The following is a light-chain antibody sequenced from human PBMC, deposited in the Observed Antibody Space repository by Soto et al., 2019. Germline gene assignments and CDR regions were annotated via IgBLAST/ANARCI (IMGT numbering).Light chain of an antibody. J-gene: IGLJ1*01. CDR1: SSDVGGYNF. V-gene: IGLV2-11*01. CDR3: CSYAGTYTYV. Sequence: QPVLSQPRSVSGSPGQSVTISCTGTSSDVGGYNFVSWYQQHPGKAPKLMIYDVSKRPSGVPNRFSGSKSGNTASLTISGLQAEEEADYYCCSYAGTYTYVFGTGTKLTVL. CDR2: DVS.